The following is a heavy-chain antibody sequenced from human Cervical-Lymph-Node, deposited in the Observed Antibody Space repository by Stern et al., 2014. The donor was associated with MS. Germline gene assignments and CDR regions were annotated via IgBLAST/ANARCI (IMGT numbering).Heavy chain of an antibody. CDR2: ISYDGSNA. CDR3: AKDRGMIVVVTYSLDS. CDR1: GFSFSSYG. V-gene: IGHV3-30*18. J-gene: IGHJ4*02. Sequence: VQLVESGGGVVPPGRSLRLSCVASGFSFSSYGMPWVRQAPGKVLECGAVISYDGSNAYYADSVKGRFTISRDNSKNTLYLQLNSLRAEDTAVYYCAKDRGMIVVVTYSLDSWGQGTLVTVSS. D-gene: IGHD3-22*01.